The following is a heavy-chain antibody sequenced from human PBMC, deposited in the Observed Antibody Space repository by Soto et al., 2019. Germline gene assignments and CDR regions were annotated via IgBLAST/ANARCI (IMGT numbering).Heavy chain of an antibody. V-gene: IGHV3-74*01. D-gene: IGHD3-10*01. CDR1: GFTFSSYW. CDR3: ARDGLAMVRGVDYYYYMDV. CDR2: INSDGSST. J-gene: IGHJ6*03. Sequence: GGSLRLSCAASGFTFSSYWMHWVRQAPGKGLVWVSRINSDGSSTSYADSVKGRFTISRDNAKNTLYLQMNSLRAEDTAVYYCARDGLAMVRGVDYYYYMDVWGKGTTVTVSS.